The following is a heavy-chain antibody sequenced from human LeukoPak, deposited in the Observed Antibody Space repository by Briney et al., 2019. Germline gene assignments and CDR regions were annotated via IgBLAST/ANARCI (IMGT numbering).Heavy chain of an antibody. J-gene: IGHJ4*02. Sequence: SETLSLTCTVSGGSISTSNYYWSWIRQPPGKGLEWIGYIYYSGSTNYNPSLKSRVTISVDTSKNQFSLKLSSVTAADTAVYYCARWQYSSGYFDYWGQGTLVTVSS. V-gene: IGHV4-61*01. D-gene: IGHD6-19*01. CDR3: ARWQYSSGYFDY. CDR1: GGSISTSNYY. CDR2: IYYSGST.